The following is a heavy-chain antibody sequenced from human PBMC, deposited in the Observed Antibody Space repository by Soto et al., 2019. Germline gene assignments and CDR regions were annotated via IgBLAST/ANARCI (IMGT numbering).Heavy chain of an antibody. D-gene: IGHD3-3*01. Sequence: GGSLRLSCAASGFTFSSYGMHWVRQAPGKGLEWVAVISYDGSNKYYADSVKGRFTISRDNSKNTLYLQMNSLRAEDTAVYYCAKDREWGVASTVYSYGLDVWGLGPMVTVSS. CDR1: GFTFSSYG. J-gene: IGHJ6*02. V-gene: IGHV3-30*18. CDR3: AKDREWGVASTVYSYGLDV. CDR2: ISYDGSNK.